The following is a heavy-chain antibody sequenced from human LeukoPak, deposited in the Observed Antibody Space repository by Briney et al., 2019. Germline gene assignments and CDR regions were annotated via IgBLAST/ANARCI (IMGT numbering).Heavy chain of an antibody. J-gene: IGHJ4*02. Sequence: SETLSLTCTVSGGSISSGGDYWSWIRQHPGKGLEWIGYIYYSGSTNYNPSLKSRVTISVDTSKNQFSLKLSSVTAADTAVYYCARAKYDFWSSYLHDYWGQGTLVTVSS. V-gene: IGHV4-31*03. CDR1: GGSISSGGDY. D-gene: IGHD3-3*01. CDR2: IYYSGST. CDR3: ARAKYDFWSSYLHDY.